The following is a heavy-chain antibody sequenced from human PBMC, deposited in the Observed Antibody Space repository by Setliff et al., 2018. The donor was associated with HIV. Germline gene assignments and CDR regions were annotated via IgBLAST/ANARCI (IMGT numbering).Heavy chain of an antibody. CDR1: GVSVSSVGYY. V-gene: IGHV4-61*08. Sequence: SETLSLTCNVSGVSVSSVGYYWSWIRQPPGKGLEWIGYVYHSGSTNYNPSLKSRVTISVDTSKKQVSLKLSSVTAADTAVYYCARVSTILGGAFDIWGQGTMVT. D-gene: IGHD5-12*01. J-gene: IGHJ3*02. CDR3: ARVSTILGGAFDI. CDR2: VYHSGST.